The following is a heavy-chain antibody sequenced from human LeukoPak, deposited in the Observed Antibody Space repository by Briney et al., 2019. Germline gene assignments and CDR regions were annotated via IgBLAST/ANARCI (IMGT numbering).Heavy chain of an antibody. CDR1: GFTFSSYS. V-gene: IGHV3-21*01. CDR2: ISSSSSYI. J-gene: IGHJ4*02. CDR3: ARDISRVYDSSGWNFDY. Sequence: GGSLTLSCAASGFTFSSYSMNWVRQAPGKGLEWVSSISSSSSYIYYADSVKGRFTISGDNAKNSLYLQMNSLRAEDTAVYYCARDISRVYDSSGWNFDYWGQGTLVTVSS. D-gene: IGHD3-22*01.